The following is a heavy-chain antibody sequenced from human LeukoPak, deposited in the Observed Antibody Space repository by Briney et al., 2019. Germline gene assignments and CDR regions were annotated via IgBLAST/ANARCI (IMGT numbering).Heavy chain of an antibody. CDR3: ARHSSPRTTRHMDV. J-gene: IGHJ6*03. CDR1: GSTFTSYW. CDR2: FYPGDSDT. D-gene: IGHD2/OR15-2a*01. V-gene: IGHV5-51*01. Sequence: GASLEISSKGSGSTFTSYWIGWVRQLPGKGLEWMGIFYPGDSDTRYSPSFQGQVTISADTSISTAYLQWSSLKASDTAMYYCARHSSPRTTRHMDVWGKGTTVTVSS.